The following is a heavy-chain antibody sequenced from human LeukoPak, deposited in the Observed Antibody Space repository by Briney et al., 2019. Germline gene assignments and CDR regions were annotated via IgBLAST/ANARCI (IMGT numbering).Heavy chain of an antibody. D-gene: IGHD5-18*01. CDR3: ARAQLSGHNYGYRDYYYYMNV. Sequence: GGSQRLSYAAAWFTFGNFVMRRVRQPAGEGLGWVLVNANGGGTKFYPQYVEGRLTISRDNSKNTLYLQISSLRAEATAIYHSARAQLSGHNYGYRDYYYYMNVWGKGTTVTVSS. V-gene: IGHV3-23*01. J-gene: IGHJ6*03. CDR1: WFTFGNFV. CDR2: NANGGGTK.